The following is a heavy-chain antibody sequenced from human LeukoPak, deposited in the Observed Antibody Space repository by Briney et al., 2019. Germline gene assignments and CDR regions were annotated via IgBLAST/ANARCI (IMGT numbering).Heavy chain of an antibody. CDR3: ARESGRYVGSDI. D-gene: IGHD5-12*01. CDR2: ISSSGNTI. Sequence: GGSLRLSCAASGFIFSDYYVTWIRQAPGKGLEWLAYISSSGNTIYYADSVRGQFTISRDNTKNSLYLQIHSLRAEDTAVYYCARESGRYVGSDIWGQGTTVTVFS. J-gene: IGHJ3*02. CDR1: GFIFSDYY. V-gene: IGHV3-11*04.